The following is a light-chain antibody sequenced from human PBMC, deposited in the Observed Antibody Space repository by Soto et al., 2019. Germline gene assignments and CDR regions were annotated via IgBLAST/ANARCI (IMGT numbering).Light chain of an antibody. Sequence: DIHMTQSPSTLSASVGDRVTITCRASQSVSTWLAWYQQKPGKAPKLLIYKASSLESGVPSRFSGSRSGTEFTLTISSLQPDDFATYYCQQYNTYPLTFGGGTKVEIK. CDR3: QQYNTYPLT. CDR1: QSVSTW. V-gene: IGKV1-5*03. CDR2: KAS. J-gene: IGKJ4*01.